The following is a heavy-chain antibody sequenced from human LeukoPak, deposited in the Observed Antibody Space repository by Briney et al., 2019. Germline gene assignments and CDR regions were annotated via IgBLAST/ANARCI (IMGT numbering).Heavy chain of an antibody. V-gene: IGHV4-34*01. CDR1: GGSFSGYY. CDR2: INHSGST. J-gene: IGHJ5*02. CDR3: AREGTAGTNLNWFDP. Sequence: NPSETLSLTCAVYGGSFSGYYWSWIRQPPGKGLEWIGEINHSGSTNFNPSLKSRVTISVATSKNQFSLKLSSVTAADTAVYYCAREGTAGTNLNWFDPWGQGTLVTVSS. D-gene: IGHD1-1*01.